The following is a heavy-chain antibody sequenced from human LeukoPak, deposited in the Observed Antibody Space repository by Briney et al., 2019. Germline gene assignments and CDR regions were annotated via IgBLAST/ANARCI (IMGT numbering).Heavy chain of an antibody. J-gene: IGHJ4*02. V-gene: IGHV3-23*01. CDR1: GFTFSSYA. CDR2: ISGSGGST. Sequence: PGGSLTLSCAASGFTFSSYAMSWVRQAPGKGLEWVSAISGSGGSTYYADSVKGRFTISRDNSKNTLYLQMNSLRAEDTAVYYCAKGDTPIRITMVRESRAFDYWGQGTLVTVSS. CDR3: AKGDTPIRITMVRESRAFDY. D-gene: IGHD3-10*01.